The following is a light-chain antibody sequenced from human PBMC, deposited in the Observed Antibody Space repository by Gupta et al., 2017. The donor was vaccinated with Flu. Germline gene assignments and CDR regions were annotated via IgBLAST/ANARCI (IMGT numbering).Light chain of an antibody. V-gene: IGKV3-20*01. Sequence: FAQSADGLSLSPGERATLSCRASQSVTSSYLAWYQRKPGQAPRLLIYGASSRATSIPDMFSGSGSGTDFTLTISRLEPEDVAVYLCQQYGSSPLTFGGGTKVEVK. J-gene: IGKJ4*01. CDR2: GAS. CDR1: QSVTSSY. CDR3: QQYGSSPLT.